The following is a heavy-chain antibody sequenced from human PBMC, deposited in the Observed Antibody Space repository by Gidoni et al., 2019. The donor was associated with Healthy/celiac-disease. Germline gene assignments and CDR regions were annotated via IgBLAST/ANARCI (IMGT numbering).Heavy chain of an antibody. Sequence: EVQLLESGGGLVQPGGSLRLSCAAAGFTFSSYAMSWVRQAPGKGLEWVSAISVSGGSTYYAYSVKGRFTISRDNSKNTLYLQMNSLRAEDTAVYYCANFIAAADEWGQGTLVTVSS. V-gene: IGHV3-23*01. CDR3: ANFIAAADE. D-gene: IGHD6-13*01. J-gene: IGHJ4*02. CDR2: ISVSGGST. CDR1: GFTFSSYA.